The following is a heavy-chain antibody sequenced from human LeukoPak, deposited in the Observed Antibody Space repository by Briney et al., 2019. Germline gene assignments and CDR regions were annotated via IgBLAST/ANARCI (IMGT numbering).Heavy chain of an antibody. CDR3: ARGGYSYGSSPWFDP. Sequence: SQTLSLTCTVSGGSISSGDYYWSWIRQPPGKGLEWIGYIYYSGSTYYNPFLKSRVTISVDTSKNQFSLKPSSVTAADTAVYYCARGGYSYGSSPWFDPWGQGTLVTVSS. D-gene: IGHD5-18*01. J-gene: IGHJ5*02. CDR1: GGSISSGDYY. CDR2: IYYSGST. V-gene: IGHV4-30-4*08.